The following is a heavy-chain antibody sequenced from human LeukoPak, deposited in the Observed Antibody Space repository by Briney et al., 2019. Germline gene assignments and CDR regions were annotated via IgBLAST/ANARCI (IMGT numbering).Heavy chain of an antibody. V-gene: IGHV4-61*02. CDR1: GGSISSGSYS. CDR2: IYTSGST. D-gene: IGHD6-13*01. CDR3: ARRWYWYFDY. J-gene: IGHJ4*02. Sequence: SETLSLTCTVSGGSISSGSYSWSWIRQPAGKGLEWIGRIYTSGSTNYNPSLKSRVTISVDTSKNQFSLKLSSVTAADTAVYYCARRWYWYFDYWGQGTLVTVSS.